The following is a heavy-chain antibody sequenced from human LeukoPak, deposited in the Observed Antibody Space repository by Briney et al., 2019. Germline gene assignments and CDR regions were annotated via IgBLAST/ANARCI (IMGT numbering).Heavy chain of an antibody. CDR3: ARDSYYFGSGSDNTPYNWFDP. Sequence: TSETLSLTCTVSGGSIRSSSHYWGWVRQTPGKGLEWIAEIYHSGSTNYNPSLKSRVTISVDKSKNQFSLKLSSVTAADTAMYYCARDSYYFGSGSDNTPYNWFDPWGQGTLVTVSS. J-gene: IGHJ5*02. CDR1: GGSIRSSSHY. CDR2: IYHSGST. V-gene: IGHV4-39*07. D-gene: IGHD3-10*01.